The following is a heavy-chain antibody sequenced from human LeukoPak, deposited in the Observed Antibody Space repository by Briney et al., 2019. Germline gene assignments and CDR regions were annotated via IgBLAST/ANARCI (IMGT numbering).Heavy chain of an antibody. J-gene: IGHJ4*02. V-gene: IGHV3-64*01. CDR2: ISSNGGST. D-gene: IGHD6-19*01. Sequence: PGGSLRLSCAVSGFTFSSYAMHWVRQAPGKGLEYVSAISSNGGSTYYANSVKGRFTISRDNSKNTLYLQMGSLRAEDMAVYYCARTYSSGWGSYGYWGQGTLVTVSS. CDR1: GFTFSSYA. CDR3: ARTYSSGWGSYGY.